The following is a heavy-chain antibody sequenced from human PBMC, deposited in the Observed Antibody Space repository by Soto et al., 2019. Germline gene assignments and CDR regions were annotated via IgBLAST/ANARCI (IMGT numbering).Heavy chain of an antibody. V-gene: IGHV3-21*01. D-gene: IGHD1-7*01. CDR2: ISSSSSYI. CDR3: ARDLWNYAYYYYGMDV. J-gene: IGHJ6*02. Sequence: VQLVESGGGVVQPGRSLRLSCAASGFTFSSYSMNWVRQAPGKGLEWVSSISSSSSYIYYADSVKGRFTISRDNAKNSLYLQMNSLRAEDTAVYYCARDLWNYAYYYYGMDVWGQGTTVTVSS. CDR1: GFTFSSYS.